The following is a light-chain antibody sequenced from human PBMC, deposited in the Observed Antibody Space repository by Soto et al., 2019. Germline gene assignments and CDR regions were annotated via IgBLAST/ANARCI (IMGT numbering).Light chain of an antibody. CDR3: AAWDDSLNAYV. Sequence: QSVLTQPPSVSEAPRQRVTISCSGSSSNIGNNAVNWYQQLPGQAPKIVIYYDDLLTSGVSDRFSGSKSGTSASLAISGLQSDDEADYHCAAWDDSLNAYVFGPGTKLTVL. CDR2: YDD. J-gene: IGLJ1*01. CDR1: SSNIGNNA. V-gene: IGLV1-36*01.